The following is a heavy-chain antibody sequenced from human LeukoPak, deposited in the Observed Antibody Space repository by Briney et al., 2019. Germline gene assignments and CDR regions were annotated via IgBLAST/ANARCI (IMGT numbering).Heavy chain of an antibody. V-gene: IGHV3-30*03. CDR1: GFTFSSYG. J-gene: IGHJ4*02. Sequence: GGSLRLSCAASGFTFSSYGMHWVRQAPGKGLEWVAVISYDGSNKYYADSVKGPFTISRDNAKNSLYLQMNSVRAEDTAVYYCARGTFDFDYWGQGTLVTVSS. CDR3: ARGTFDFDY. CDR2: ISYDGSNK.